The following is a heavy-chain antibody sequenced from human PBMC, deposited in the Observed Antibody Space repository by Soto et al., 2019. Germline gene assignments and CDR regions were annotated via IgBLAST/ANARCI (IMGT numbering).Heavy chain of an antibody. CDR2: IYTSGST. V-gene: IGHV4-4*07. CDR1: GGSISSYY. CDR3: ARDCSSTSCYRGDYYYYGMDV. Sequence: SETLSLTCTVSGGSISSYYWSWIRQPAGKGLEWIGRIYTSGSTNYNPSLKSRVTMSVDTSKNQFSLKLSSVTAADTAVYYCARDCSSTSCYRGDYYYYGMDVWGQGTMVTVSS. D-gene: IGHD2-2*02. J-gene: IGHJ6*02.